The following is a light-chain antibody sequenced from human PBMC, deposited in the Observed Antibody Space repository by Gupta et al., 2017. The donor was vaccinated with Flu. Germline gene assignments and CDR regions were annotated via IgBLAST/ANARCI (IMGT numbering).Light chain of an antibody. Sequence: VTTSGSGSSSNIGNNYVSWYQQFPGTAPKLLIYENDRRPSGFPDRFSGSKSGTSATLDITGLQTGDEADYYCGTWDSSLSTVVFGGGTKLTVL. CDR1: SSNIGNNY. CDR2: END. J-gene: IGLJ3*02. CDR3: GTWDSSLSTVV. V-gene: IGLV1-51*02.